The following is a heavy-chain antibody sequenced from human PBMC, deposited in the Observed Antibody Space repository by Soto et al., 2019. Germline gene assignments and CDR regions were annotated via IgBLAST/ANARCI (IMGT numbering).Heavy chain of an antibody. CDR1: GFIFSDYY. D-gene: IGHD4-17*01. CDR3: ARDFDADSRTDFDY. V-gene: IGHV3-11*01. CDR2: ISGNGRII. Sequence: QVQLVESGGGLVKPGGSLILSCATSGFIFSDYYMHWIRQAPGKGLEWISYISGNGRIIQYADSAKGRFTISRDNAQNSLYLQMNSLRAEDTALYFCARDFDADSRTDFDYWGQGTLVTVSS. J-gene: IGHJ4*02.